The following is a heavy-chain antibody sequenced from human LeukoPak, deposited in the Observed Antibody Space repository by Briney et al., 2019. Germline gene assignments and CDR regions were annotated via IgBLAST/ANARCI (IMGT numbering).Heavy chain of an antibody. CDR2: IYYSGST. V-gene: IGHV4-39*07. Sequence: PSETLSLTCTVSGGSISSSSYYWGWIRQPPGKGLEWIGSIYYSGSTYYNPSLKSRVTMSVATSKNQFSLHLSSVTAADTAVYYCARSAFLVTAPGLYYFDYWGQGTLVAVSS. J-gene: IGHJ4*02. CDR1: GGSISSSSYY. CDR3: ARSAFLVTAPGLYYFDY. D-gene: IGHD6-13*01.